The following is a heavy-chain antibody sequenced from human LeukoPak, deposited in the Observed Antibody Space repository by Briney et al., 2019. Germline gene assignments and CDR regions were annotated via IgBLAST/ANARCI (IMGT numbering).Heavy chain of an antibody. CDR3: ARSRLNSDY. CDR1: GYSFTSYW. V-gene: IGHV5-10-1*04. J-gene: IGHJ4*02. Sequence: GESLKISFKGSGYSFTSYWISWVRQMPGKGLEWMGRVDPSDSYTNYSPSFQGQVTISADKSINTAYLQWSSLKTSDTAMYYCARSRLNSDYWGQGTLVTVSS. CDR2: VDPSDSYT.